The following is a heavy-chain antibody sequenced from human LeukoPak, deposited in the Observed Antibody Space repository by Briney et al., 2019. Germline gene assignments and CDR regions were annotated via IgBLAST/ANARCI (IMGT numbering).Heavy chain of an antibody. Sequence: GGSLRLSCAASGFTFSSYSMNWVRQAPGKGLEWVGRFKTKTDGGTADYAAPVKGRFTISRDDSKNILYLQMDSLKTEDTAVYYCAAGRTRDYWGQGTLVTVSS. V-gene: IGHV3-15*01. CDR3: AAGRTRDY. CDR1: GFTFSSYS. D-gene: IGHD1-26*01. CDR2: FKTKTDGGTA. J-gene: IGHJ4*02.